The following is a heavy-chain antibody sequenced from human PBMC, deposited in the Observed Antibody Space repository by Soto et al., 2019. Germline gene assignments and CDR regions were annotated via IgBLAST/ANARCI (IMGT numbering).Heavy chain of an antibody. CDR3: ARGVYSSGWYPTFDP. Sequence: PSETLSLTCTVSGGSISSYYWSGIRQPPGKGLEWIGYIYYSGSTNYNPSLKSRVTISVDTSKNQFSLKLSSVTAADTAVYYCARGVYSSGWYPTFDPWGQGTLVTVS. V-gene: IGHV4-59*01. J-gene: IGHJ5*02. CDR1: GGSISSYY. CDR2: IYYSGST. D-gene: IGHD6-19*01.